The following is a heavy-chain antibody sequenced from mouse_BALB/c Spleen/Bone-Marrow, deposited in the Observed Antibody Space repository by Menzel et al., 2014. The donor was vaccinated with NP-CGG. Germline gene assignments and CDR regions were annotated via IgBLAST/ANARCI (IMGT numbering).Heavy chain of an antibody. Sequence: EVQRVESGTVLARPGAAVKMSCKASGYTFSNCWMHWVKPRPGQGLEWIGTIYPGNSDTTYNQKFKGKATLTAVTSTSTAYMELSSLTNEDSAVYYCTTLARNKFDYWGQGTTLTVSS. CDR1: GYTFSNCW. D-gene: IGHD3-1*01. J-gene: IGHJ2*01. V-gene: IGHV1-5*01. CDR3: TTLARNKFDY. CDR2: IYPGNSDT.